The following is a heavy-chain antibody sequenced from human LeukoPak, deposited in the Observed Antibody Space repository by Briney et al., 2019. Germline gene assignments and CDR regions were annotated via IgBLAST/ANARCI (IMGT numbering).Heavy chain of an antibody. CDR3: ARNAVPDRPFSGMDV. J-gene: IGHJ6*04. CDR1: GGTFSSYA. V-gene: IGHV1-69*13. D-gene: IGHD2-2*01. CDR2: IIPIFGTA. Sequence: SVKVSCKASGGTFSSYAISWVRQAPGQGLEWMGGIIPIFGTANYAQKFQGRVTITADESTSTAYMELSSLRSEDTVVYYCARNAVPDRPFSGMDVWGKGATVTVSS.